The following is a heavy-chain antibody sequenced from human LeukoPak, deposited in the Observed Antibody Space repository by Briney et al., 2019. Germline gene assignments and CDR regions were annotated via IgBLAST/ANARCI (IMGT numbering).Heavy chain of an antibody. D-gene: IGHD1-26*01. J-gene: IGHJ4*02. CDR2: IYTSGST. CDR3: ARSGGSGTYYDGTFDY. CDR1: GGSITSYY. Sequence: PSETLSLTCTVSGGSITSYYWGWIRQPAGKGLEWIGRIYTSGSTNYNPSLKSRVTMSVDTSKNQFSLKVNSVTAADTAVYYCARSGGSGTYYDGTFDYWGQGTLVTVSS. V-gene: IGHV4-4*07.